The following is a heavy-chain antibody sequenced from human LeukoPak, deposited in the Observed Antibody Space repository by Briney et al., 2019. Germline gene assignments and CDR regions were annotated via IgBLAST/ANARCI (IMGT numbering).Heavy chain of an antibody. CDR3: ARTHYYDSSGYYYGIDY. J-gene: IGHJ4*02. Sequence: PGRSLRLSCAASGFTFSSYAMHWVRQAPGKGLEWVAVISYDGSNKYYADSVKGRFTISRDNSKNTLYLQMNSLRAEDTAVYYCARTHYYDSSGYYYGIDYWGQGTLVTVSS. CDR1: GFTFSSYA. CDR2: ISYDGSNK. D-gene: IGHD3-22*01. V-gene: IGHV3-30-3*01.